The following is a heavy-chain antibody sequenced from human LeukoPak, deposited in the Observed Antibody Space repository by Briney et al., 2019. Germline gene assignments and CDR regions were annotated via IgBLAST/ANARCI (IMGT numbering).Heavy chain of an antibody. CDR1: GGTFSSYA. Sequence: SVKVSCKASGGTFSSYAISWVRQAPGQGLEWMGGIIPIFGTANYAQKFQGRVTITADESTSTAYMELSSLRSEDTAVYYCARVPLGSQIDSSGYYSPDYWGQGTLVTVSS. V-gene: IGHV1-69*13. CDR2: IIPIFGTA. D-gene: IGHD3-22*01. J-gene: IGHJ4*02. CDR3: ARVPLGSQIDSSGYYSPDY.